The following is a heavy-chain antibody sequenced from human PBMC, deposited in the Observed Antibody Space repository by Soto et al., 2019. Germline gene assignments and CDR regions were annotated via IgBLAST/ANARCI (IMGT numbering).Heavy chain of an antibody. Sequence: GGSLRLSCAASGFTFSDYYMSWIRQAPGKGLEWVSYISSSGTTIYHEASVKGRFTISRDNAKNSLYLQMNSLRAEDTAVYYCARERLRTGDYWGQGTLVTVSS. V-gene: IGHV3-11*01. J-gene: IGHJ4*02. CDR3: ARERLRTGDY. CDR1: GFTFSDYY. CDR2: ISSSGTTI. D-gene: IGHD3-3*01.